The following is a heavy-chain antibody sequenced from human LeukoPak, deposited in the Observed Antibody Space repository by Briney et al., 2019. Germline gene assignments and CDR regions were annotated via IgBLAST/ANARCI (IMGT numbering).Heavy chain of an antibody. J-gene: IGHJ5*02. Sequence: SETLSLTCTVSGGSIRSYHWTWIRQPPGKGLEWIGYIFNSGSTIYNPSLKSRVTISVDTSKNQFSLKLSSVTAADTAVYYCGRYSSSSGWFDPWGQGTLVTVSS. CDR1: GGSIRSYH. D-gene: IGHD6-6*01. CDR3: GRYSSSSGWFDP. CDR2: IFNSGST. V-gene: IGHV4-4*08.